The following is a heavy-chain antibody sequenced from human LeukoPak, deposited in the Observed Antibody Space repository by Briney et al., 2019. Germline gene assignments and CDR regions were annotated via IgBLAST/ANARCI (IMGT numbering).Heavy chain of an antibody. Sequence: ASVKVSCKASGYTFTGYYTHWVRQAPGQGLEWMGRMNPDSGDTNYAQKFTGRVAMTRDTSISTAYMELSSLRSDDTAVYYCARGAAVGRTRDYWGQGTLVTVSS. V-gene: IGHV1-2*06. J-gene: IGHJ4*02. CDR1: GYTFTGYY. D-gene: IGHD6-13*01. CDR3: ARGAAVGRTRDY. CDR2: MNPDSGDT.